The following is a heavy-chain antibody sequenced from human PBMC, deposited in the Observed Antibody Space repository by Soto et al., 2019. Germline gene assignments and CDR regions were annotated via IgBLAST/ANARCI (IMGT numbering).Heavy chain of an antibody. V-gene: IGHV4-61*01. D-gene: IGHD4-17*01. J-gene: IGHJ6*02. CDR1: GGSVNTAPYY. Sequence: PSETLSLTCTVSGGSVNTAPYYWSWIRQPPGKGLEWIGYISYSGSTNYNPSLKSRVTISVDTSKNQFSLKLSSVTAADTAVYYCARDRRDGDYAELYYYYGMDVWGQGTTVTVSS. CDR3: ARDRRDGDYAELYYYYGMDV. CDR2: ISYSGST.